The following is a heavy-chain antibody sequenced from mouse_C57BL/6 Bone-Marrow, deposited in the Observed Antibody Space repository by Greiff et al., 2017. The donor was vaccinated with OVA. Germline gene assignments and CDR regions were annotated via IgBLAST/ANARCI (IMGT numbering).Heavy chain of an antibody. CDR1: GFSLTRYG. V-gene: IGHV2-5*01. CDR2: IWRGGST. CDR3: AKWGDYGYFYV. J-gene: IGHJ1*03. Sequence: QVQLKESGPGLVQPSQSLSITCTVSGFSLTRYGVHWVRQSPGKGLEWLGVIWRGGSTDYNAAFMSRLSITKDNSKSQVFFKMNSLQADATAIYYCAKWGDYGYFYVWGTGTTVTVSS.